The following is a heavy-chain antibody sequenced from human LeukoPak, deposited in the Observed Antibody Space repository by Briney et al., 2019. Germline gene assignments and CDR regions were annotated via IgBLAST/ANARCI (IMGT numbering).Heavy chain of an antibody. CDR3: ARDLASSGYYWD. J-gene: IGHJ4*02. D-gene: IGHD3-22*01. V-gene: IGHV1-46*01. CDR1: GYTFTNYY. CDR2: INPSGGNT. Sequence: ASVKVSCKAFGYTFTNYYMHWVRQAPGQGLEWMGIINPSGGNTSYAQKFQGRVTMTRDTSTSTVYMELSSLRSEDTAVYYCARDLASSGYYWDWGQGTLVTVSS.